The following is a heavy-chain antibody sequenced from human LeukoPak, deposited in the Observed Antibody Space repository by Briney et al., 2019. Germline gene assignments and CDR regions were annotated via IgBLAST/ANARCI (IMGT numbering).Heavy chain of an antibody. CDR1: GFTFGYYA. Sequence: GGSLRLSCAASGFTFGYYAMSWVRQAPGQGLEWVSVISGSGGSTYYADSVKGRFTISRDNSRNTLYLQMNSLRAEDTAVYYCARTGYSSSWYDREFDYWGQGTLVTVSS. V-gene: IGHV3-23*01. J-gene: IGHJ4*02. CDR3: ARTGYSSSWYDREFDY. CDR2: ISGSGGST. D-gene: IGHD6-13*01.